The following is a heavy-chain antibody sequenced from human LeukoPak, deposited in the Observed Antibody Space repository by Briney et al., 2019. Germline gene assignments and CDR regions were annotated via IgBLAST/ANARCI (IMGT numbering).Heavy chain of an antibody. CDR3: ARGRIFEDY. V-gene: IGHV4-39*06. CDR1: GGSISSSSYY. CDR2: IYYSGST. Sequence: PSETLSLTCTVSGGSISSSSYYWGWIRQPPGKGLEWIGSIYYSGSTNYNPSLKSRVTISVDTSKNQFPLKLSSVTAADTAVYYCARGRIFEDYWGQGTLVTVSS. J-gene: IGHJ4*01. D-gene: IGHD2-15*01.